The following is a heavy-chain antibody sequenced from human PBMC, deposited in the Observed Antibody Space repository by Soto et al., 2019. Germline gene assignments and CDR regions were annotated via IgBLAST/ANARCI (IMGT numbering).Heavy chain of an antibody. J-gene: IGHJ3*02. CDR2: IIPILGIA. Sequence: GASMKVSCKASGGTFSSYTISWVRQAPGQGLEWMGRIIPILGIANYAQKFQGRVTITADKSTSTAYMELSSLRSEDTAVYYCARPTTVTRKDAFDIWGQGTMVTVSS. CDR3: ARPTTVTRKDAFDI. V-gene: IGHV1-69*02. D-gene: IGHD4-17*01. CDR1: GGTFSSYT.